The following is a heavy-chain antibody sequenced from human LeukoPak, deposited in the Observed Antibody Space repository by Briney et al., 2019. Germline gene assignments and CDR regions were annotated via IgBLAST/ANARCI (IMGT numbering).Heavy chain of an antibody. Sequence: GRSLRLSCAASGFTFSSYGMHWVRQAPGKGLEWVAVIWYDGSNKYYADSVKGRFTISRDNSKNTLYLQMNSLRAEDTAVYYCARDGTQGIAVAGKGPYYYYGMDVWGQGTTVTVSS. CDR3: ARDGTQGIAVAGKGPYYYYGMDV. D-gene: IGHD6-19*01. V-gene: IGHV3-33*01. CDR2: IWYDGSNK. CDR1: GFTFSSYG. J-gene: IGHJ6*02.